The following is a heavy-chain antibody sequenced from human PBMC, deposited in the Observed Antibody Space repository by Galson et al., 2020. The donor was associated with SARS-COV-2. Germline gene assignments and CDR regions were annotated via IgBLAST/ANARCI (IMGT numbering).Heavy chain of an antibody. V-gene: IGHV1-46*01. J-gene: IGHJ4*02. D-gene: IGHD2-8*01. CDR3: ASTPYADPYYFDN. Sequence: ASVKVSCKASGYSFGNYYLHWLRQPPGQGLEWMAIFNPSGGGTKHAQKFQGRVTMTRDTSTSTVYMELSSLRSEDTALYYCASTPYADPYYFDNWGQGTLVTVSS. CDR1: GYSFGNYY. CDR2: FNPSGGGT.